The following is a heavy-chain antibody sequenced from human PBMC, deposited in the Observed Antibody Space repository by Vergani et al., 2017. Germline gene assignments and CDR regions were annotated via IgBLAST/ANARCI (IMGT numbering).Heavy chain of an antibody. CDR3: AREAPEYYFDY. CDR1: GGTFSSYA. V-gene: IGHV1-3*01. Sequence: QVQLVQSGAEVKKPGSSVKVSCKASGGTFSSYAISWVRQAPGQGLEWMGWINAGNGNTKYSQKFQGRVTITRDTSASTAYMELSSLRSEDTAVYYCAREAPEYYFDYWGQGTLVTVSS. J-gene: IGHJ4*02. CDR2: INAGNGNT.